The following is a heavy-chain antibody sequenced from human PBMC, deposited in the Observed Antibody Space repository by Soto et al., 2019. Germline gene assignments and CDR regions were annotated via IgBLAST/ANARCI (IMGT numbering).Heavy chain of an antibody. V-gene: IGHV3-30-3*01. J-gene: IGHJ4*02. Sequence: GGSLRLSCAASGFTFSSYAMHWVRQAPGKGLEWVAVISYDGSNKYYADSVKGRFTISRDNSKNTLYLQMNSLRAEDTAVYYCARGIVGATSLIAYWGQGTLVTVSS. CDR1: GFTFSSYA. D-gene: IGHD1-26*01. CDR2: ISYDGSNK. CDR3: ARGIVGATSLIAY.